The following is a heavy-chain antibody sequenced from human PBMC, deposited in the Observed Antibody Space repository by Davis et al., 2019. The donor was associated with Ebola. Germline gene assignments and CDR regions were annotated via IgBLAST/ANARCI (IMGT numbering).Heavy chain of an antibody. D-gene: IGHD3-16*02. CDR1: GFTFDDYA. V-gene: IGHV3-33*08. CDR3: ARDSFRWLGELSVGH. Sequence: GESLKISCAASGFTFDDYAMHWVRQAPGKGLEWVAVIWYDGSNKYYADPVKGRFTISRDNSKNTLYLQMNSLRAEDTAVYYCARDSFRWLGELSVGHWGQGTLVTVSS. CDR2: IWYDGSNK. J-gene: IGHJ4*02.